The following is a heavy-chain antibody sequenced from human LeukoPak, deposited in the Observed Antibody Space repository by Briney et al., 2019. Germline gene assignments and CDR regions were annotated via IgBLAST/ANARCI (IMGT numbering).Heavy chain of an antibody. CDR1: GFTFSTYT. CDR2: ISSSSSYI. V-gene: IGHV3-21*01. D-gene: IGHD4-11*01. CDR3: ARDRLQYEGTFDY. Sequence: PGGSLRLSCAASGFTFSTYTMNWVRQAPGKGLEWVSSISSSSSYIYYADSVKGRFTISRDNAKNSLYLQMNSLTAEDTAVYYCARDRLQYEGTFDYWGQGTLVTVSS. J-gene: IGHJ4*02.